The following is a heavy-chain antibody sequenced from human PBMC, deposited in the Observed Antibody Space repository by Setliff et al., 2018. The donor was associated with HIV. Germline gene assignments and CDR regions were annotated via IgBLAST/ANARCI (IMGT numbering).Heavy chain of an antibody. Sequence: NPSETLSLTCAAFGDSFKSAYYWGWIRQPPRKTLQWLGSVFYRGGAYYNPSFKARLTMSLDTSKNQFSLNLTSLTAADTAVYFCARGKTTGSFFDKIHAAFNVWGPGTLVTVSS. J-gene: IGHJ3*01. D-gene: IGHD4-17*01. CDR2: VFYRGGA. CDR1: GDSFKSAYY. CDR3: ARGKTTGSFFDKIHAAFNV. V-gene: IGHV4-38-2*01.